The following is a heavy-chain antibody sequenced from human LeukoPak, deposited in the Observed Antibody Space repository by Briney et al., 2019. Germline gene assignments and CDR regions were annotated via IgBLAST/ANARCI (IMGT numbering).Heavy chain of an antibody. CDR3: AKDISSSWYAYYFDY. CDR2: ISWDGGST. CDR1: GFTFDDYT. V-gene: IGHV3-43*01. D-gene: IGHD6-13*01. J-gene: IGHJ4*02. Sequence: GGSLRLSCAASGFTFDDYTMHWVRQAPGKGLEWVSLISWDGGSTYYADSVKGRFTISRGNSKNSLYLQMNSLRTEDTALYYCAKDISSSWYAYYFDYWGQGTLVTVSS.